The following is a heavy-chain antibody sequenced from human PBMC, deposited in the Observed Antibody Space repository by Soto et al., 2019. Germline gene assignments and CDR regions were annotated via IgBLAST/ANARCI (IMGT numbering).Heavy chain of an antibody. D-gene: IGHD6-6*01. V-gene: IGHV6-1*01. CDR3: ARTLSASADTWFDP. CDR1: VDSVSSNSAA. J-gene: IGHJ5*02. CDR2: TYYRSKWYN. Sequence: SQTLSLTCAISVDSVSSNSAAWNWIRQSPSRGLEWLGRTYYRSKWYNDYAVSVKSRITINPDTSKNQFSLQLNSVTPEDTAVYFCARTLSASADTWFDPWGQGTLVTVSS.